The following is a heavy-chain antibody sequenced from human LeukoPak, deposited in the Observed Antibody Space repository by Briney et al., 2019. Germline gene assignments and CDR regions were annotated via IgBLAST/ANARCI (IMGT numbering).Heavy chain of an antibody. Sequence: SETLSLTCAVYGGSFSGYYWSWIRQPPGKGLEWIGEINHSGSTNYNPSLKSRVTISVDTSKNQFSPKLSSVTAADTAVYYCARGGSSGWYVRDWFDPWGQGTLVTVSS. CDR1: GGSFSGYY. J-gene: IGHJ5*02. CDR2: INHSGST. D-gene: IGHD6-19*01. CDR3: ARGGSSGWYVRDWFDP. V-gene: IGHV4-34*01.